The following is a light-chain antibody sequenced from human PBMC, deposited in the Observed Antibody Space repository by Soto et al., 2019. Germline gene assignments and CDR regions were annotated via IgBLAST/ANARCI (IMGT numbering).Light chain of an antibody. V-gene: IGKV1-5*03. Sequence: DIPMTQSPSTLSASVGDRVTITCRASQSIRSWLAWYQQKPGKAPRLLIYKASSLQSGVPSRFSGSGSGTEFTLTISSLQPDDFATYYCQQYNGYSRTFGQGTKLEIK. J-gene: IGKJ2*01. CDR1: QSIRSW. CDR3: QQYNGYSRT. CDR2: KAS.